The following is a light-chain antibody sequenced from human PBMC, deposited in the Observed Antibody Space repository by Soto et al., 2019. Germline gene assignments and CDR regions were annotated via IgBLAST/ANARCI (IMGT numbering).Light chain of an antibody. V-gene: IGKV1-5*03. J-gene: IGKJ1*01. CDR3: QHYNSYSEA. Sequence: DIQMTQSPSTLSGSVGDRVTITCRASQTISSWLAWYQQKPGKAPKLLIYKASTLKSGVPSRFSGSGSGTEFTLTISSLQPDDFATYYCQHYNSYSEAFXQWTKVDIK. CDR2: KAS. CDR1: QTISSW.